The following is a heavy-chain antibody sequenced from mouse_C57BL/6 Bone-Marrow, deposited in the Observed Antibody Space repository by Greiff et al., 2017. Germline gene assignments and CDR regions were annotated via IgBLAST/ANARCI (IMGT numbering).Heavy chain of an antibody. CDR2: ISYSGST. J-gene: IGHJ1*03. D-gene: IGHD1-1*01. CDR3: ARLYYGSSYEYFDV. V-gene: IGHV3-1*01. Sequence: EVNLVESGPGMVKPSQSLSLTCTVTGYSITSGYDWHWIRHFPGNKLEWMGYISYSGSTNYNPSLKSRISITHDTSKNHFFLKLNSVTTEDTATYYCARLYYGSSYEYFDVWGKGTTVTVSS. CDR1: GYSITSGYD.